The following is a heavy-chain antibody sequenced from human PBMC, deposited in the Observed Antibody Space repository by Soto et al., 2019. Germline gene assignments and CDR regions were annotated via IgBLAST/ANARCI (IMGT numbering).Heavy chain of an antibody. D-gene: IGHD3-10*01. Sequence: SVTLCLTWTISGAAISTGGWSWIRQPPGKGLEWVGYINYSGSANYNPSLKSRVTISVDTSKNQFSLKLSSVTAADTAVYYCASRIMVRGVIIPKWGQGTLVTVS. J-gene: IGHJ4*02. CDR1: GAAISTGG. CDR3: ASRIMVRGVIIPK. CDR2: INYSGSA. V-gene: IGHV4-59*08.